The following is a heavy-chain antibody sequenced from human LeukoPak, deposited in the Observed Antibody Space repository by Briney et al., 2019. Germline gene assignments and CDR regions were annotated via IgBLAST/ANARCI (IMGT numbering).Heavy chain of an antibody. CDR1: GFTFSNYN. CDR3: AANTYNYNSRWNS. J-gene: IGHJ4*02. V-gene: IGHV3-48*01. D-gene: IGHD5-24*01. Sequence: GGSLRLSCAASGFTFSNYNMNWVRQAPGKGLEWVSYISSSSTTIYYADSVRGRFIISRDHAKNSLYLQMNSLRAEDTAVYYCAANTYNYNSRWNSWGRGILVTVSS. CDR2: ISSSSTTI.